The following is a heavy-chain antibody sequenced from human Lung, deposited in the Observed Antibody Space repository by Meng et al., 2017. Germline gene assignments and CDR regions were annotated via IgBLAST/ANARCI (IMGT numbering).Heavy chain of an antibody. CDR3: ARGPTTMAHDFDY. CDR1: CGCFRDYY. V-gene: IGHV4-34*01. CDR2: INHSGST. D-gene: IGHD4-11*01. Sequence: VPLQQGGAGLLKPSETLALTCVVSCGCFRDYYWSWIRQPPGKGLEWIGEINHSGSTNYNPSLESRATISVDTSQNNLSLKLSSVTAADSAVYYCARGPTTMAHDFDYWGQGTLVT. J-gene: IGHJ4*02.